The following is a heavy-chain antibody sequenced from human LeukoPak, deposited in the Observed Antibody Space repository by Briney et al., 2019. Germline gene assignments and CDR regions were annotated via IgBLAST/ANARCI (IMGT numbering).Heavy chain of an antibody. CDR1: GFTFTSYA. D-gene: IGHD5-18*01. CDR2: IKGKTEGGTT. CDR3: TTGTWIQLWLADY. Sequence: GGSLRLSCAASGFTFTSYAMSWVRQAPGKGLEWVGHIKGKTEGGTTDYAAPVQGRFTISRDDSKNTLFLQMNSLKTEDTAVYYCTTGTWIQLWLADYWGQGTLVTGSS. J-gene: IGHJ4*02. V-gene: IGHV3-15*01.